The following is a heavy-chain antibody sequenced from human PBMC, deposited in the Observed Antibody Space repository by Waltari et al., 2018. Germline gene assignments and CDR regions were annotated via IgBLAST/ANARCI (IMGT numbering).Heavy chain of an antibody. V-gene: IGHV3-49*03. D-gene: IGHD2-21*01. CDR1: GFTFGDYA. CDR3: TRVGVAYCGGDCYPYYFDY. Sequence: EVQLVESGGGLVQPGRSLRLSCTASGFTFGDYAMSWFRQAPGKGLEWVGFIRSKAYGGTTEYAASVKGRFTISRDDSKSIAYLQMNSLKTEDTAVYYCTRVGVAYCGGDCYPYYFDYWGQGTLVTVSS. CDR2: IRSKAYGGTT. J-gene: IGHJ4*02.